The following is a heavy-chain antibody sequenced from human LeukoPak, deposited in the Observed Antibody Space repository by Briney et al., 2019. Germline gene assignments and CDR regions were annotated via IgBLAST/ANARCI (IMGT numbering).Heavy chain of an antibody. Sequence: ASVKVSCKASGYTFTSYYMHWVRQAPGQGLEWMGIINPSGDSTNYAQKFQGRVTMTRDTSTSTVYMELSSLRSEDTAVYYCARGGLIVLEPAAIDYWGQGTLVTVSS. CDR1: GYTFTSYY. CDR2: INPSGDST. CDR3: ARGGLIVLEPAAIDY. V-gene: IGHV1-46*01. J-gene: IGHJ4*02. D-gene: IGHD2-2*02.